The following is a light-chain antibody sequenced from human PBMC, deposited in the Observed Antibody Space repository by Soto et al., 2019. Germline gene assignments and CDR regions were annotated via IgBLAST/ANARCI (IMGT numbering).Light chain of an antibody. CDR1: NSNIGSNT. Sequence: QSVLTQPPSASGTPGQRGTISCSGSNSNIGSNTVNWYQQLPGTAPQLLIYDNNKRPSGVPGRFSDSKSGTSASLAISGLQSEDEADYYCASWDDSLNGVVFGGGTKLTVL. V-gene: IGLV1-44*01. J-gene: IGLJ2*01. CDR3: ASWDDSLNGVV. CDR2: DNN.